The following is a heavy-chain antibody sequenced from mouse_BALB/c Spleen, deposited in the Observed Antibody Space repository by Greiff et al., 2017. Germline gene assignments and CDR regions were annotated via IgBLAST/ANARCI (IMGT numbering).Heavy chain of an antibody. D-gene: IGHD2-2*01. Sequence: QVQLQQPGAELVRPGASVKLSCKASGYTFTSYWINWVKQRPGQGLEWIGNIYPSDSYTNYNQKFKDKATLTVDKSSSTAYMQLSSPTSEDSAVYYCTRRGYYGYDGDYWGQGTSVTVSS. CDR3: TRRGYYGYDGDY. CDR2: IYPSDSYT. J-gene: IGHJ4*01. V-gene: IGHV1-69*02. CDR1: GYTFTSYW.